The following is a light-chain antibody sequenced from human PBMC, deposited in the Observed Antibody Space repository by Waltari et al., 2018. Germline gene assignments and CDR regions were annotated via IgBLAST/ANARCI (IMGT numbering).Light chain of an antibody. Sequence: QSALTQPRSVSGSPGQSVTISCTGTSSDVGDYNYVSWYQQHPGKAPKVMLYDVYKRPEGVPDRFSGSKSGNTASLTISGLQAEDEADYYCCSYADSSTYVFGTGTQVTVL. J-gene: IGLJ1*01. CDR2: DVY. CDR1: SSDVGDYNY. CDR3: CSYADSSTYV. V-gene: IGLV2-11*01.